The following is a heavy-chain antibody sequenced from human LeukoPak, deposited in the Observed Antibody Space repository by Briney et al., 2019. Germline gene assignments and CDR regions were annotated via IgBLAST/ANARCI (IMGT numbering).Heavy chain of an antibody. CDR3: ARAAYYYDSSGYYDY. CDR2: IYHSGST. Sequence: MSSETLSLTCAVSGVSISSSNWWSWVRQPPGKGLEWIGEIYHSGSTNYNPSLKSRVTISVDTSKNQFSLKLSSVTAADTAVYYCARAAYYYDSSGYYDYWGQGTLVTVSS. CDR1: GVSISSSNW. J-gene: IGHJ4*02. V-gene: IGHV4-4*02. D-gene: IGHD3-22*01.